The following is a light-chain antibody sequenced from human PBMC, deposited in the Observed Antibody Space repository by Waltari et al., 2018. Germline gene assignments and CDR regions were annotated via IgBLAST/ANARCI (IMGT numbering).Light chain of an antibody. Sequence: DIQMTQSPSTLSPSVGDTVTITCRASQSISDYLAWYQQKPGKAPKLLIYDAATLKNGVPSRFSGSVSGTEFTLTISSLQPEDAAIYYCQKYNSAPRTFGQGTKVEIK. CDR1: QSISDY. CDR3: QKYNSAPRT. V-gene: IGKV1-5*01. CDR2: DAA. J-gene: IGKJ1*01.